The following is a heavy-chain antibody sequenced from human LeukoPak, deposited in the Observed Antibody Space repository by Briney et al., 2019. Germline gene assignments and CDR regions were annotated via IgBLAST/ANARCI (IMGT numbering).Heavy chain of an antibody. CDR2: ISAYNGHT. J-gene: IGHJ6*04. CDR1: GYTFSSYG. D-gene: IGHD3-10*01. Sequence: ASVKVSCKASGYTFSSYGISWVQQAPGQGLEWMGWISAYNGHTNYAQKLQGRVTMTTDTSTSTAYMELRSLRSDDTAVYYCARDLPSLLWFGELLQSPYGLDVWGKGTTVTVSS. V-gene: IGHV1-18*01. CDR3: ARDLPSLLWFGELLQSPYGLDV.